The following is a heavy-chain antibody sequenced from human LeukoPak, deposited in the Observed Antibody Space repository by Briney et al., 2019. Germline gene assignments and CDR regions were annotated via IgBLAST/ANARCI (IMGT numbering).Heavy chain of an antibody. CDR1: GYTFTSYY. V-gene: IGHV1-2*02. J-gene: IGHJ4*02. CDR2: INPNSGGT. D-gene: IGHD5-24*01. Sequence: ASVKVSCKASGYTFTSYYMHWVRQAPGQGLEWMGWINPNSGGTNYAQKFQGRVTMTRDTSISTAYMELSRLRSDDTAVYYCARRVMATINYFDYWGQGTLVTVSS. CDR3: ARRVMATINYFDY.